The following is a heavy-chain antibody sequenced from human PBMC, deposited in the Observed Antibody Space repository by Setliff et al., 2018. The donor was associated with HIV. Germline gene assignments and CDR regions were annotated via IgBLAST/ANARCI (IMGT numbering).Heavy chain of an antibody. CDR1: GFTFSRYW. J-gene: IGHJ4*02. D-gene: IGHD7-27*01. CDR2: ISGGGDST. CDR3: VKGIVPNWGHHFDY. Sequence: LSLTCADSGFTFSRYWMSWVRQAPGKGLEWVSAISGGGDSTSYADSVKGRFTISRDNSENTAYLQMSSLRADDTALYYCVKGIVPNWGHHFDYWGQGTLVTVSS. V-gene: IGHV3-23*01.